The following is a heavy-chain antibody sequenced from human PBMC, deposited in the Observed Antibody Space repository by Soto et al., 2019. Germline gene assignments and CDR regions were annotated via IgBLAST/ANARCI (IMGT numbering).Heavy chain of an antibody. CDR1: GFNFSYYG. Sequence: PGGSLRLSCAASGFNFSYYGVHWVRHAPGKGLEWVAVIYSDGYNKFYGDSVKGRFTISRDNSKNTLYLQMNSLRAEDTAVYYCARDLRQWLVQNAFDRWGQGTMVPVSS. D-gene: IGHD6-19*01. V-gene: IGHV3-33*01. J-gene: IGHJ3*02. CDR3: ARDLRQWLVQNAFDR. CDR2: IYSDGYNK.